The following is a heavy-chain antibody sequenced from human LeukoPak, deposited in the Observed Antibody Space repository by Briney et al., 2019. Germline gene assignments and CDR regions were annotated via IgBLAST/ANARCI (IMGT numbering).Heavy chain of an antibody. CDR3: TRGSSRTGYNC. V-gene: IGHV3-23*01. Sequence: PGGSLRLSCAASGFTLSSYAMTWVRQAPGKGLEWVSAIASGGSTYYADSVKGRFTISRDNSKNTLYLQMNSLRVEDTAGYYCTRGSSRTGYNCWGQGVLVTVSS. CDR1: GFTLSSYA. J-gene: IGHJ4*02. D-gene: IGHD3/OR15-3a*01. CDR2: IASGGST.